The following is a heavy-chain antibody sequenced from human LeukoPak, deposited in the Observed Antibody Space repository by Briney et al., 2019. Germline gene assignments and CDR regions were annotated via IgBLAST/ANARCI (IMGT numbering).Heavy chain of an antibody. CDR1: GFTFSSYS. V-gene: IGHV3-21*01. CDR3: AREMEVGYYGMDV. CDR2: ISSSSSYI. Sequence: PGGSLRLSCAASGFTFSSYSMNWVRQAPGKGLEWVSSISSSSSYIYYADSVKGRFTISRDNAKNSLYLQMNSLRAEDTAVYYCAREMEVGYYGMDVWGQGTTVTVSS. J-gene: IGHJ6*02. D-gene: IGHD1-26*01.